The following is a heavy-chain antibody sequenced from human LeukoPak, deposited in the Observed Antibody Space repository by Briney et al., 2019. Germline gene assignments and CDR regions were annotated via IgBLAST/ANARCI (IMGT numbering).Heavy chain of an antibody. D-gene: IGHD4-17*01. CDR1: GFIVSSNY. CDR2: FYSGGST. J-gene: IGHJ4*02. CDR3: ARATTTRTRFDY. Sequence: GGSLRLSCAASGFIVSSNYMSWVRQTPGKGLEWVSVFYSGGSTYYADSVKGRFTISRDNSKNTLYLQMNSLRDEDTAVYFCARATTTRTRFDYWGQGTLVTVSS. V-gene: IGHV3-53*01.